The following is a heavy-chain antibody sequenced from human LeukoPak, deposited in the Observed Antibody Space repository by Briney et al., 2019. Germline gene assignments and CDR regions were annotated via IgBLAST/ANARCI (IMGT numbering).Heavy chain of an antibody. CDR1: GGSISHYY. J-gene: IGHJ4*02. D-gene: IGHD3-10*01. V-gene: IGHV4-59*01. CDR3: TRVHYSGSGLSSYFDY. Sequence: SETLSLTCTVSGGSISHYYWSWIRQPPGKGLEWISHIYYSGSSDSNPSLRSRVTTSVDTSKNQFSLKLTSVTAADTAVYYCTRVHYSGSGLSSYFDYWGQGTLVTVSS. CDR2: IYYSGSS.